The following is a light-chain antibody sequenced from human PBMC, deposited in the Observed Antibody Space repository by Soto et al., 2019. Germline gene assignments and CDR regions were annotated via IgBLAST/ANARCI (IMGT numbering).Light chain of an antibody. CDR2: EVS. Sequence: QSALTQPPSVSGSPGQSVTISCTGTSSDVGSYNRVSWYQQPPGTAPKLIIYEVSNRPSGVPDRFFGSKSGNTASLTISGLQAADEADYYCSSFTSSNTGVFGGGTKLTVL. J-gene: IGLJ3*02. V-gene: IGLV2-18*02. CDR3: SSFTSSNTGV. CDR1: SSDVGSYNR.